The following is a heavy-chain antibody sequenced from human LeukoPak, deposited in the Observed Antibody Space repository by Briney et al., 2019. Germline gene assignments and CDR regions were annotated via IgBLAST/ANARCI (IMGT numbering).Heavy chain of an antibody. V-gene: IGHV4-34*01. D-gene: IGHD2-2*01. Sequence: SETLSLTCAVYGGSFSGYYWSWIRQPPGKGLEWIGEINHSGSTNYNPSLKSRVTISVDTSKNQFSLKLSSVTAADTAVYYCARRLIVVVPAAFDYWGQGTLVTVSS. CDR1: GGSFSGYY. J-gene: IGHJ4*02. CDR3: ARRLIVVVPAAFDY. CDR2: INHSGST.